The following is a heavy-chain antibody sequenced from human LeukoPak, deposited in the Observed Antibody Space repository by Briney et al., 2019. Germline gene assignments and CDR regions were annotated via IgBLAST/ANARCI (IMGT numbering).Heavy chain of an antibody. V-gene: IGHV3-30*03. CDR3: TSSYCGGDCSPGAFDI. CDR2: ISYDGSNK. D-gene: IGHD2-21*02. Sequence: GGSLRLSCAASGFTFSSYGMHWVRQAPGKGLEWVAVISYDGSNKYYADSVKGRFTISRDNSKNTLYLQMNSLRAEDTAVYYCTSSYCGGDCSPGAFDIWGQGTMVTVSS. CDR1: GFTFSSYG. J-gene: IGHJ3*02.